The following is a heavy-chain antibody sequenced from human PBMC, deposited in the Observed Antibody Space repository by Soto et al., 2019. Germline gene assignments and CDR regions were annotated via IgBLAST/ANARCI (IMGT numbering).Heavy chain of an antibody. CDR1: GYTFTSYY. CDR2: INPSGGST. D-gene: IGHD3-22*01. Sequence: EASVKVSCKXSGYTFTSYYMHWVRQAPGQGLEWMGIINPSGGSTSYAQKFQGRVTMTRDTSTSTVYMELSSLRSEDTAVYYCATTYDPNYYGMDVWGQGTTVTVSS. CDR3: ATTYDPNYYGMDV. J-gene: IGHJ6*02. V-gene: IGHV1-46*01.